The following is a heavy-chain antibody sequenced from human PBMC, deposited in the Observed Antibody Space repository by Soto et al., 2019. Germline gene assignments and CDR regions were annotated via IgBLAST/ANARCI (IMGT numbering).Heavy chain of an antibody. CDR3: ARGLILWFGELSRRGGYSYYTDV. CDR2: INDSGNI. Sequence: QVQLQQWGAGLLKPSETLSLTCAVYGGSFSGYQWTWIRQTPGKGLEWIGEINDSGNINYNPSLKSRVTILVDTAKKQFSLKLRSVTAAHTAVYYCARGLILWFGELSRRGGYSYYTDVWGKGTTVTVSS. J-gene: IGHJ6*03. CDR1: GGSFSGYQ. D-gene: IGHD3-10*01. V-gene: IGHV4-34*01.